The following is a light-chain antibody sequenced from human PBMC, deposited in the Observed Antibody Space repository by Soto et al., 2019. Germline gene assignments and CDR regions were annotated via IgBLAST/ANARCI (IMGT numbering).Light chain of an antibody. J-gene: IGLJ7*01. CDR1: STNVGSYNF. Sequence: QSALTQPRSVSGSPGQSVTISCTGTSTNVGSYNFVSWYQQHPGKAPKFMIYDVSRRPSGVPDRFSGSRSGNTASRTISGLQAEDEADYYCCSYAGSYTLIFGGGTQLTVL. CDR3: CSYAGSYTLI. CDR2: DVS. V-gene: IGLV2-11*01.